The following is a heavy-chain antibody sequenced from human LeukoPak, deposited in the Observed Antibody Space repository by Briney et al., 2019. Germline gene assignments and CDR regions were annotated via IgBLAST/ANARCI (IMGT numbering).Heavy chain of an antibody. J-gene: IGHJ4*02. Sequence: PGGSLRLSCAASGFTFSDYYMSRIRQAPGKGLEWVSGINWNSGSIGYADSVQGRFTISRDNAKNSLYLQMNSPRPEDTALYYCAKVASSRSSSWSYYFDYWGQGTLVTVSS. CDR1: GFTFSDYY. CDR3: AKVASSRSSSWSYYFDY. CDR2: INWNSGSI. D-gene: IGHD6-13*01. V-gene: IGHV3-9*01.